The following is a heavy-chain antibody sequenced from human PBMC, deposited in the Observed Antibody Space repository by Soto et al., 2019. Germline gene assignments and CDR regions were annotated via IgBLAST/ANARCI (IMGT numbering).Heavy chain of an antibody. CDR1: CDSISKYY. D-gene: IGHD3-3*01. Sequence: PSETLSLTCTVSCDSISKYYWSWIRQPPGKGLEWIGYIYDSESPCYSETTSYNPSLKSRVTISVDTAHNQFSLRLTSVTAAHKAVYYCARGWLWSGYFNRFDPSGDGTLVTVSS. CDR2: IYDSESPCYSETT. V-gene: IGHV4-59*01. J-gene: IGHJ5*02. CDR3: ARGWLWSGYFNRFDP.